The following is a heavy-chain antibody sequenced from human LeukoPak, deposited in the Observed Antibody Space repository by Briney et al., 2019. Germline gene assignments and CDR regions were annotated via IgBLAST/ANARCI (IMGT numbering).Heavy chain of an antibody. V-gene: IGHV3-74*01. CDR3: ARATYDSSAVDAFDI. CDR1: GFTFSSYW. Sequence: GGSLRLSCAASGFTFSSYWMHWVRQAPGKGLVWVSRINSDGSSTSYADSVKGRFTISRDNAKNTLYLQMNSLRAEDTAVYYCARATYDSSAVDAFDIWGQGTMVTVSP. CDR2: INSDGSST. J-gene: IGHJ3*02. D-gene: IGHD3-22*01.